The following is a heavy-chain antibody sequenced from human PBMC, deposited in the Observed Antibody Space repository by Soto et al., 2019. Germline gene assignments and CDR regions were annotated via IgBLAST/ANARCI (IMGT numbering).Heavy chain of an antibody. D-gene: IGHD2-15*01. CDR3: ARSLVRGGGGDYYYYGMDV. CDR1: GYTFTSYA. Sequence: SVKVSCKASGYTFTSYAMHWVRQAPGQRLEWMGWINAGNGNTKYSQKFQGRVTITRDTSASTAYMELSSLRSEDTAVYYCARSLVRGGGGDYYYYGMDVWGQGTTVTVSS. V-gene: IGHV1-3*01. CDR2: INAGNGNT. J-gene: IGHJ6*02.